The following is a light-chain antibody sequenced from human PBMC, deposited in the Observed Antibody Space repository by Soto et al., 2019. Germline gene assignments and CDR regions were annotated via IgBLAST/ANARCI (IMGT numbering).Light chain of an antibody. CDR2: GNS. J-gene: IGLJ1*01. CDR3: RSYDSSLSGYV. CDR1: SSNIGAGYD. V-gene: IGLV1-40*01. Sequence: QSVLTQPPSVSEAPGQRVTISCTGSSSNIGAGYDVHWYQQLPGTAPKLLIYGNSNRPSGVPDRFSGSKSGTSASLAITGLQAEDEADYYCRSYDSSLSGYVFGTGTKLTVL.